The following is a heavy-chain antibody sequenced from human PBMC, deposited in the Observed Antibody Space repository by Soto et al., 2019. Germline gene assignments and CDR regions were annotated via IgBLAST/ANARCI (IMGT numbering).Heavy chain of an antibody. D-gene: IGHD2-2*01. CDR3: ARVKGYCSSTGCRLSNWFDP. CDR1: GGSISSGDYY. Sequence: QVQLQESGPGLVKPSQTLSLTCTVSGGSISSGDYYWSWIRQPPGKGLEWMGYISYSGSTYYNQYLKRRVTISVDTSKNQFSLKLSSVTAADTDVYYWARVKGYCSSTGCRLSNWFDPWGEGTLVTVSS. J-gene: IGHJ5*02. CDR2: ISYSGST. V-gene: IGHV4-30-4*01.